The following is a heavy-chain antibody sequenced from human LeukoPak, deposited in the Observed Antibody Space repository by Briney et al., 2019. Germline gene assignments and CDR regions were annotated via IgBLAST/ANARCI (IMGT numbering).Heavy chain of an antibody. Sequence: GGSLRLSCAASGFTFSSYAMSWVRQAPGKGLEWVSAISGSGGSTYYADSVKGRFTISRDNSKNTLYLQMNSLRAEDTAVYYCAKAHYGDLSYYYYYYMDVWGEGTTVTVSS. CDR2: ISGSGGST. D-gene: IGHD4-17*01. V-gene: IGHV3-23*01. CDR3: AKAHYGDLSYYYYYYMDV. CDR1: GFTFSSYA. J-gene: IGHJ6*03.